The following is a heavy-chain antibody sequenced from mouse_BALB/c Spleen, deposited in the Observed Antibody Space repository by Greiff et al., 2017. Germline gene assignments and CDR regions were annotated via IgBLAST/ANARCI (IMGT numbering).Heavy chain of an antibody. J-gene: IGHJ4*01. CDR3: ARAPHYGSSPYYAMDY. V-gene: IGHV5-4*02. CDR2: ISDGGSYT. CDR1: GFTFSDYY. D-gene: IGHD1-1*01. Sequence: EVQGVESGGGLVKPGGSLKLSCAASGFTFSDYYMYWVRQTPEKRLEWVATISDGGSYTYYPDSVKGRFTISRDNAKNNLYLQMSSLKSEDTAMYYCARAPHYGSSPYYAMDYWGQGTSVTVSS.